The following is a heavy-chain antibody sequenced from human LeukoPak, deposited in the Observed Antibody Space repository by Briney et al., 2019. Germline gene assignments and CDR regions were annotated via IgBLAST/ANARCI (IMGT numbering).Heavy chain of an antibody. CDR3: ARDVKQGGSFDY. Sequence: GGSLRLSCAASGFTFDDYGMSWVRQAPGEGLEWVSGINWNGGSTGYADSVKGRFTISRDNAKNSLYLQMNSLRAEDTALYYRARDVKQGGSFDYWGQGTLVTVSS. J-gene: IGHJ4*02. V-gene: IGHV3-20*04. CDR2: INWNGGST. D-gene: IGHD3-10*01. CDR1: GFTFDDYG.